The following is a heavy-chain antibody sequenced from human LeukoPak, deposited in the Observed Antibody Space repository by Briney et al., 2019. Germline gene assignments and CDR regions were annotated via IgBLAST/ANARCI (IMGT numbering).Heavy chain of an antibody. V-gene: IGHV4-39*01. J-gene: IGHJ5*02. Sequence: PSETLSLTCTVSGGSISSSSYYWGWIRQPPGKGLEWIGSIYYSGSTHYNPSLKSRVTISVDTSKNQFSLKLSSVTAADTAVYYCARHYDILTGDINWFDPWGQGTLVTVSS. CDR1: GGSISSSSYY. CDR3: ARHYDILTGDINWFDP. CDR2: IYYSGST. D-gene: IGHD3-9*01.